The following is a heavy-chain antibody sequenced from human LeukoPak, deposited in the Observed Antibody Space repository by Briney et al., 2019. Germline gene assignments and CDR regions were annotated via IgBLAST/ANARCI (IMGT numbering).Heavy chain of an antibody. CDR1: GGTFSSYA. CDR3: AREEYSSGWYGVYDY. CDR2: IIPILGIA. D-gene: IGHD6-19*01. V-gene: IGHV1-69*04. J-gene: IGHJ4*02. Sequence: SVKDSCKASGGTFSSYAISWVRQAPGQGLEWMGRIIPILGIANYAQKFQGRVTITADKSTSTAYMELSSLRSEDTAVYYCAREEYSSGWYGVYDYLGQGTLVTVSS.